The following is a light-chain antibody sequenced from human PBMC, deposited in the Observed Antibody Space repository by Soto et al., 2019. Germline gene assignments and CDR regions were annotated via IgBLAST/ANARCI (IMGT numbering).Light chain of an antibody. CDR2: EVS. V-gene: IGLV2-14*01. Sequence: QSALTQPASVSGSPGQSITISCTGTSSDVGGYNYFSWYQQHPGKAPKLMIYEVSNRPSGVSNRFSGATSGNTASLTISGLHAEDDADDYCSSYTSSSTLVVFGGGTKVTVL. J-gene: IGLJ2*01. CDR1: SSDVGGYNY. CDR3: SSYTSSSTLVV.